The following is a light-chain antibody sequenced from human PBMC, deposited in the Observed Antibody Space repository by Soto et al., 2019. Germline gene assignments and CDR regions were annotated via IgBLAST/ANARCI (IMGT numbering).Light chain of an antibody. J-gene: IGLJ2*01. CDR1: SSDVGAYNF. V-gene: IGLV2-11*01. CDR2: DVS. CDR3: CSYAGTYIPL. Sequence: QLVLTQPRSVSGSPGQSVTISCTGTSSDVGAYNFVSWYQHNPGKAPKLMIFDVSARPSGVPDRFSGSKSANTASLTISGLQTEDEADYYCCSYAGTYIPLFGGGTKVTVL.